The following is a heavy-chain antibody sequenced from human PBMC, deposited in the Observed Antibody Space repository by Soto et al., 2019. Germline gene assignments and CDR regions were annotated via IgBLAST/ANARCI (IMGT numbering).Heavy chain of an antibody. D-gene: IGHD2-15*01. V-gene: IGHV4-59*02. CDR2: MYHSGSS. CDR1: GGYVSNYY. CDR3: ARDHVVETNYGFFDY. Sequence: SETLSLTCTVSGGYVSNYYWSWIRQPPGKGLEWIGYMYHSGSSNYNPSLKRRVTISVDTSKNQVSLEVTSVIAADTAVYYCARDHVVETNYGFFDYWGQGILVTVSS. J-gene: IGHJ4*02.